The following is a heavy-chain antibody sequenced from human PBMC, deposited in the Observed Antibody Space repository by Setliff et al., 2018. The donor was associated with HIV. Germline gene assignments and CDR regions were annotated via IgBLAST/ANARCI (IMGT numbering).Heavy chain of an antibody. D-gene: IGHD2-2*01. CDR1: GYTFTSYG. CDR2: ISAYNGNT. Sequence: ASVKVSCKSSGYTFTSYGISWVRQAPGQGLEWVGWISAYNGNTNYAQKLQGRVTMTTDTSTSTAYMELRSLRSDDTAVYYCARDYCSSTTCEDYFDYWGQGTPVTVS. V-gene: IGHV1-18*01. CDR3: ARDYCSSTTCEDYFDY. J-gene: IGHJ4*02.